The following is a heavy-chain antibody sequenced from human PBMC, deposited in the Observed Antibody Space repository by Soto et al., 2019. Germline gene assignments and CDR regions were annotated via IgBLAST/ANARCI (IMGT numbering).Heavy chain of an antibody. CDR1: GGSISSSSYY. D-gene: IGHD6-13*01. CDR3: ARSIAAAGPYDAFDI. CDR2: IYYSGST. V-gene: IGHV4-39*01. Sequence: QLQLQESGPGLVKPSETLSLTCTVSGGSISSSSYYWGWIRQPPGKGLEWIGSIYYSGSTYYNPSLKSRVTISVDTSKNQFSLKLSSVTAADTAVYYCARSIAAAGPYDAFDIWGQGTMVTVSS. J-gene: IGHJ3*02.